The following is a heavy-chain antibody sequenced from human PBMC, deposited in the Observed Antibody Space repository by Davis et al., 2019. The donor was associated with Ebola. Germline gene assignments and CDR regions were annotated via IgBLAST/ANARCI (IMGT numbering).Heavy chain of an antibody. Sequence: GGSLRLSCKGSGYSFTNYWISWVRQMPGKGLEWMGRIDPSDSYTNYSPSFQGHVTISADKSISTAYLQWSSLKTSDTAMYYCARRFSPDYYDSSGYYWDYWGQGTLVTVSS. D-gene: IGHD3-22*01. V-gene: IGHV5-10-1*01. CDR3: ARRFSPDYYDSSGYYWDY. CDR1: GYSFTNYW. J-gene: IGHJ4*02. CDR2: IDPSDSYT.